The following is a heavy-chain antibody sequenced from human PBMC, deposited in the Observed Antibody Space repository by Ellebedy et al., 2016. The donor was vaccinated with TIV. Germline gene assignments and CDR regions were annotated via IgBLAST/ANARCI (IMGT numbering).Heavy chain of an antibody. J-gene: IGHJ5*02. D-gene: IGHD1-26*01. V-gene: IGHV3-23*01. CDR2: ISGSGGSS. Sequence: GGSLRLSXAASGFSFSSYAMSWVRQAPGKGLEWVSAISGSGGSSYYADSVKGRFTISRDNSKNTLYLQMNSLRAEDTAVYYCARGGGAHPQYPSWFDPWGQGTLVTVSS. CDR3: ARGGGAHPQYPSWFDP. CDR1: GFSFSSYA.